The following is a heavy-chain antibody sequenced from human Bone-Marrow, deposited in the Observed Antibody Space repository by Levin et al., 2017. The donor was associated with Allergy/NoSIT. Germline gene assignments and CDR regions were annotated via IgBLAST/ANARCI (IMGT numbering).Heavy chain of an antibody. J-gene: IGHJ4*02. V-gene: IGHV3-23*01. CDR1: GFTFSSYA. CDR3: AKDNRLRTYYFDY. Sequence: AGESLKISCAASGFTFSSYAMSWVRQAPGKGLEWVSAISGSGGSTYYADSVKGRFTISRDNSKNTLYLQMNSLRAEDTAVYYCAKDNRLRTYYFDYWGQGTLVTVSS. CDR2: ISGSGGST. D-gene: IGHD1-14*01.